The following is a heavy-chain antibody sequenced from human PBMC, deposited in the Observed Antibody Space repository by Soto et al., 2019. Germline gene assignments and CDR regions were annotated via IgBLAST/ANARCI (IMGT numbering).Heavy chain of an antibody. CDR1: GYTFTSYG. CDR3: ARGRYGDS. V-gene: IGHV1-18*01. D-gene: IGHD1-1*01. CDR2: ISAHNGNT. J-gene: IGHJ4*02. Sequence: QVHLVQSGAEVKKPGASVKVSSKASGYTFTSYGITWVRQAPGQGLEWMGWISAHNGNTAYAQKHQVRVIVNRQTSTSTAYMELRSLSSDDTAVYYCARGRYGDSWGQGALVTVSS.